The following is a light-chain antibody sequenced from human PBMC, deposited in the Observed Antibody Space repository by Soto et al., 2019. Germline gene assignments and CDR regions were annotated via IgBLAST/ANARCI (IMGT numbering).Light chain of an antibody. V-gene: IGKV3-20*01. Sequence: EIVLTQSPNTLSLSPGDRAALSCRASQTVRNNYIAWYQQKPGQAPKLLIYGASSRATDIPARFSGSGSGTGFALTISRLEPDDFAVYYWQHYGGPVGYTFGQGTKLEIK. CDR3: QHYGGPVGYT. CDR1: QTVRNNY. CDR2: GAS. J-gene: IGKJ2*01.